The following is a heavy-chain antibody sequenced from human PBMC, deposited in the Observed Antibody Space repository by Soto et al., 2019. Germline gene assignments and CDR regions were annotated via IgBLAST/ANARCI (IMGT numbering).Heavy chain of an antibody. CDR1: GGSISSSNYY. D-gene: IGHD1-26*01. J-gene: IGHJ4*02. CDR3: ARQVGRVGGNSPFLDFDY. CDR2: IYYSGNT. Sequence: HLLLQESGPGLVKPSETLSLTCTVSGGSISSSNYYWGWIRQPPGKGLEWIGNIYYSGNTYYNPSLKSRVTISVDTSKNQFSLKFSSVSAADTAVYSCARQVGRVGGNSPFLDFDYWGQGTLVTVSS. V-gene: IGHV4-39*01.